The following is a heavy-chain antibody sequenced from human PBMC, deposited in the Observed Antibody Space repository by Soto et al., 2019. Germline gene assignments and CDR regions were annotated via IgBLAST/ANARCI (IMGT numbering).Heavy chain of an antibody. CDR1: GGSISSGGYS. Sequence: QLQLQESGSGLVKPSQTLSLTCAVSGGSISSGGYSWSWIRQPPGKGLEWIGYIYHSGSTYYNPYLKSRVTLPVDRSKNQFSLKLSSVTAADTAVYYCAXEGYSGYDSPGYFDYWGQGTLVTVSS. D-gene: IGHD5-12*01. J-gene: IGHJ4*02. V-gene: IGHV4-30-2*01. CDR3: AXEGYSGYDSPGYFDY. CDR2: IYHSGST.